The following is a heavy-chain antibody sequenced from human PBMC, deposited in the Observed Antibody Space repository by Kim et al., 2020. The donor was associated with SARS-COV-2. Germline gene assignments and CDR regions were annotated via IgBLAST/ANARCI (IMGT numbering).Heavy chain of an antibody. J-gene: IGHJ6*01. D-gene: IGHD6-19*01. CDR2: ISYDGSNK. V-gene: IGHV3-30*04. Sequence: GGSLRLSCAASGFTFSSYAMHWVRQAPGKGLEWVAVISYDGSNKYYADSVKGRFTISRDNSKNTLYLQMNSLRAEDTAVYYCARDPGIAVAGTYYYYY. CDR3: ARDPGIAVAGTYYYYY. CDR1: GFTFSSYA.